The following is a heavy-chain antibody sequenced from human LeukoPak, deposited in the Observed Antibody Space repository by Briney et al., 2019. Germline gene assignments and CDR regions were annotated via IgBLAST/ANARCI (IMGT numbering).Heavy chain of an antibody. V-gene: IGHV3-53*04. J-gene: IGHJ6*02. CDR3: AREYGDYYYYYGMDV. CDR2: IYSGGST. D-gene: IGHD4-17*01. Sequence: GGSLRLSCAASGFTVSSNYMSWVRQAPGKGLEWVSVIYSGGSTYYADSVKGRFTISRHNSKNTLYLQMNSLRAEDTAVYYCAREYGDYYYYYGMDVWGRGTTVTVSS. CDR1: GFTVSSNY.